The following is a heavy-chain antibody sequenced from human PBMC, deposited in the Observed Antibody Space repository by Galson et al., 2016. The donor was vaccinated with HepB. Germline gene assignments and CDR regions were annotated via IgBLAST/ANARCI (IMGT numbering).Heavy chain of an antibody. CDR1: GFTVSSYY. J-gene: IGHJ6*03. CDR3: ARTSYRECTGTRCVNFRYYYYYMDV. CDR2: IFYGGNT. D-gene: IGHD2-2*01. V-gene: IGHV3-53*01. Sequence: SLRLSCAASGFTVSSYYMRWVRQAPGKGLEWVSVIFYGGNTYYADSVEGRFTISRDDSMNTSYLQMNSLTADDTAVYFCARTSYRECTGTRCVNFRYYYYYMDVWGKGTTVTVSS.